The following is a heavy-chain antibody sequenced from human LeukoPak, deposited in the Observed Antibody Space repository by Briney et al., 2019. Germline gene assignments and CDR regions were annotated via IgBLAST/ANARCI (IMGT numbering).Heavy chain of an antibody. CDR1: GFTFSDYY. CDR2: ISSSGSTI. J-gene: IGHJ4*02. V-gene: IGHV3-11*01. D-gene: IGHD6-19*01. Sequence: GGSLRLSCAASGFTFSDYYMSWIRQAPGKGLEWVSYISSSGSTIYYADSVKGRFTISRDNAKNSLYLQMNSLRAEDTAVYYCAKVLSSGWYLDYWGQGTLVTVSS. CDR3: AKVLSSGWYLDY.